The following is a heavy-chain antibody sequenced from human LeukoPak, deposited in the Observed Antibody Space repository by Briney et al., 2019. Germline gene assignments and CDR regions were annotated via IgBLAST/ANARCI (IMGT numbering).Heavy chain of an antibody. CDR3: AKSTRYDTSGCFDY. V-gene: IGHV3-9*03. Sequence: GGSLRLSCAASGFTFDDYAMHWVRQAPGKGLEWVSGISWNSGSIGYADSVKGRFTISRDNAKNSLYLQMNSLRAEDMALYYCAKSTRYDTSGCFDYWGQGTLVTVSS. CDR2: ISWNSGSI. J-gene: IGHJ4*02. D-gene: IGHD3-22*01. CDR1: GFTFDDYA.